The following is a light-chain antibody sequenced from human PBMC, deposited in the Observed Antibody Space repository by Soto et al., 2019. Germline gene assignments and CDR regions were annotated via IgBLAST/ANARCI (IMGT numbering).Light chain of an antibody. CDR2: DAS. CDR1: QGISSY. V-gene: IGKV1-9*01. J-gene: IGKJ4*01. CDR3: QQVSGYPLS. Sequence: IHLTQSPSSLSASVGDRVTITCRASQGISSYLGWYQQKPGKAPNLLIYDASTLHSGVPSRFSGSASGTEFTLTISSLQPEDFATYYCQQVSGYPLSFGGGTKVDIK.